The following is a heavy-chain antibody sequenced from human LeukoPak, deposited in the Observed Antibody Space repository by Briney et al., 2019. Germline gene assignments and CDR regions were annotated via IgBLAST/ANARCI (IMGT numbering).Heavy chain of an antibody. CDR2: ISYDGTNK. CDR3: AGERDYMIRGALDTSH. J-gene: IGHJ4*02. CDR1: GFSFFSYG. D-gene: IGHD3-10*01. Sequence: GGSLRLSCAASGFSFFSYGMHWVRQAPGKGLEWVAVISYDGTNKYYADSVKGRFTISRDNSKNTLYLQMNSLRAEDSAVYFCAGERDYMIRGALDTSHWGQGILVTVSS. V-gene: IGHV3-30*03.